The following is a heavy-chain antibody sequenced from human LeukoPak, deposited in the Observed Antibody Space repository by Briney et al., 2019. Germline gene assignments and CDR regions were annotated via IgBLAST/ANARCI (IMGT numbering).Heavy chain of an antibody. Sequence: GGSLRLSCAASGFTFSTYWLHWVRQAPGEGLVWVSRIDNDGSEKIYADSVKGRFTMSRDNAKSTLYLQMNSLKAEDTAAYYCARGGYHHGFDIWGQGTMVTVSS. CDR3: ARGGYHHGFDI. J-gene: IGHJ3*02. CDR2: IDNDGSEK. CDR1: GFTFSTYW. V-gene: IGHV3-74*01. D-gene: IGHD2-15*01.